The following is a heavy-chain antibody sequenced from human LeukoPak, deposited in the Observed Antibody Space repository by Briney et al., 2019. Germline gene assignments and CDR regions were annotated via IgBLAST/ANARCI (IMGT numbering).Heavy chain of an antibody. CDR2: IYSGGST. V-gene: IGHV4-39*01. Sequence: PSETLSLTCTVSGGSISSSSYYWDWIRQSPGKGLEWIGNIYSGGSTYYTPSLKSRVTISVDTSKNQFSLKLSSVTAADTALYYCVRHRGLTDSYYPFDPWGQGTLVTVSS. CDR3: VRHRGLTDSYYPFDP. D-gene: IGHD3-10*01. CDR1: GGSISSSSYY. J-gene: IGHJ5*02.